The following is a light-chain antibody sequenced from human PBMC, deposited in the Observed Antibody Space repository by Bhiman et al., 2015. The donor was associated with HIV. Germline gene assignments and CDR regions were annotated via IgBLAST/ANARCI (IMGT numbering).Light chain of an antibody. Sequence: QSVLTQPPSVSAAPGQTVTISCSGSFSNIETNYASWYQQLPGTAPKLLIYDNNMRPSGIPDRISGSKSGTSATLGITGLQTGDEADYYCGTWDSSLSAGVFGGGTKLTVL. CDR2: DNN. J-gene: IGLJ3*02. CDR3: GTWDSSLSAGV. CDR1: FSNIETNY. V-gene: IGLV1-51*01.